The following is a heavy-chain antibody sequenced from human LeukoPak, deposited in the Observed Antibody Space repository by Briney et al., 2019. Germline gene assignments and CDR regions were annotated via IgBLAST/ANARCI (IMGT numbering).Heavy chain of an antibody. D-gene: IGHD2-21*02. V-gene: IGHV3-48*03. CDR2: IGTSDNSV. CDR3: ARERIACGGDCLDY. Sequence: PGGSLRLSCAASGFTFSSYEMNWVRQAPGKGLEWVSFIGTSDNSVFYADSVKGRFTISRDNAKNSLYLQMNSLRAEDTAVYYCARERIACGGDCLDYWGQGTLVTVSS. J-gene: IGHJ4*02. CDR1: GFTFSSYE.